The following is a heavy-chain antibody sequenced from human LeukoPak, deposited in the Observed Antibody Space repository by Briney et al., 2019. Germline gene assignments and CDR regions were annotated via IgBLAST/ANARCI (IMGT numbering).Heavy chain of an antibody. CDR2: MRSNGDTT. J-gene: IGHJ4*02. V-gene: IGHV3-23*01. CDR3: AKGQELDDGVFDS. Sequence: GGSLRHSCTASGFTFSSLAVTWVRPAPGKGLEWVSTMRSNGDTTYNADSVKGRFTISRDNSKNTLYLELNSLRVEYTATFYCAKGQELDDGVFDSWGQGTMVTVSS. D-gene: IGHD1-1*01. CDR1: GFTFSSLA.